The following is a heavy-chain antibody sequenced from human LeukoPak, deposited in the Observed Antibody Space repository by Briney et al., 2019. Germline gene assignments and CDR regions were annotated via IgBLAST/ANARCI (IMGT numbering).Heavy chain of an antibody. CDR1: GYTFTSYA. D-gene: IGHD5-18*01. Sequence: ASVKVSCKASGYTFTSYAMNWVRQAPGQGLEWMGWINTNTGNPTYAQGFTGRFVFSLDTSVSTAYLQISSLKAEDTAVYYCARGGAETWIQLWFTDYWGQGTLVTVSS. J-gene: IGHJ4*02. CDR3: ARGGAETWIQLWFTDY. CDR2: INTNTGNP. V-gene: IGHV7-4-1*02.